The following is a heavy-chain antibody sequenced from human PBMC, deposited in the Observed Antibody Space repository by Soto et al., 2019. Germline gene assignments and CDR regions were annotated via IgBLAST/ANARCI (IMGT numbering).Heavy chain of an antibody. J-gene: IGHJ4*02. CDR2: ISSSSSYI. V-gene: IGHV3-21*01. CDR3: AREPYYYGSGSYSLDY. Sequence: EVQLVESGGGLVKPGGSLRLSCAASGFTFSSYSMNWVRQAPGKGLELVSSISSSSSYIYYADSVKGRFTISRDNAKNSLYLQMNSLRAEDTAVYYCAREPYYYGSGSYSLDYWGQGTLVTVSS. D-gene: IGHD3-10*01. CDR1: GFTFSSYS.